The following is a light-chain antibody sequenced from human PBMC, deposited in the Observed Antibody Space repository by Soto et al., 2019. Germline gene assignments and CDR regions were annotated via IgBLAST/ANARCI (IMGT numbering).Light chain of an antibody. J-gene: IGKJ5*01. CDR3: QQYHNWPIT. Sequence: EILMTQPPPTLSVSQGESATLSCRASQGVSSNLAWHQQKPGQAPRILMYAASSRATGISARFSGSGSGTEFTLTISSLQSEDFAVYYCQQYHNWPITFGQGTRLEIK. CDR2: AAS. V-gene: IGKV3-15*01. CDR1: QGVSSN.